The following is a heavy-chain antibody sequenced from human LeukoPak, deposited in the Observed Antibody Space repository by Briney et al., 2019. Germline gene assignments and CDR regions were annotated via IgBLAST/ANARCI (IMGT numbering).Heavy chain of an antibody. Sequence: PSETLSLTCTVSGGSISSYYWSWIRQPPGKGLEWIGYIYYSGSTNYNPSLKSRVTISVDTSKNQFSLKLSSVTAADTAVYYCARGSRSDFWGWFDPWGQGTLVTVSS. CDR1: GGSISSYY. D-gene: IGHD3-3*01. V-gene: IGHV4-59*01. CDR2: IYYSGST. J-gene: IGHJ5*02. CDR3: ARGSRSDFWGWFDP.